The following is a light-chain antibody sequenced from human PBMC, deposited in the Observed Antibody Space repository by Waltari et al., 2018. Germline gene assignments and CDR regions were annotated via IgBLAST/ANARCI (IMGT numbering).Light chain of an antibody. CDR3: QQRKNWPRT. J-gene: IGKJ2*01. CDR1: QSVRNY. CDR2: DAS. V-gene: IGKV3-11*01. Sequence: DIVLTQSPATLSLSPGERATLSCRASQSVRNYLAWYQQKPGQAPRLLIYDASNRATGIPARFSGSGSETDFTLTISSLEPEDFAVYHCQQRKNWPRTFGQGTKLEI.